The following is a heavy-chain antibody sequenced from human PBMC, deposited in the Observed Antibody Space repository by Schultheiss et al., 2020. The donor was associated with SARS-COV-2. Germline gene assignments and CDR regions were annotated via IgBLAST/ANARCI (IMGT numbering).Heavy chain of an antibody. J-gene: IGHJ5*02. Sequence: ESLKISCSVSGGSVSGGSYYWSWIRQSPGRGLEWIGYIYHRGGTRYHPSLKSRVTISLDTSKNHFSLKLTSVTAADTAVYYCARTILEWLPNWFDPWGQGTLVTVSS. CDR2: IYHRGGT. V-gene: IGHV4-61*03. CDR1: GGSVSGGSYY. D-gene: IGHD3-3*01. CDR3: ARTILEWLPNWFDP.